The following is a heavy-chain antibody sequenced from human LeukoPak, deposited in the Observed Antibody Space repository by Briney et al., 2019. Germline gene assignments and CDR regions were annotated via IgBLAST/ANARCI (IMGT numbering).Heavy chain of an antibody. V-gene: IGHV4-31*03. J-gene: IGHJ2*01. D-gene: IGHD5-24*01. Sequence: PSETLSLTCTVSGGSISSGNYYWNWIRQHPGKGLEWIGYIHYSGNTFYNPSLKSRLSISLDTSKNQFSLKLSSVIAADTALYYCARAQEGAPLARDGYNDDWYFDLWGRGTLVTVSS. CDR2: IHYSGNT. CDR1: GGSISSGNYY. CDR3: ARAQEGAPLARDGYNDDWYFDL.